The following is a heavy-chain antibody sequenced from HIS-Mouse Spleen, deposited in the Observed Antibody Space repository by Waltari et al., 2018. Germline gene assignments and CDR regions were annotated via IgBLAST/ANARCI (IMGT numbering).Heavy chain of an antibody. V-gene: IGHV4-39*07. J-gene: IGHJ2*01. D-gene: IGHD6-13*01. Sequence: QLQLQESGPGMVKPSETLSLTCPVSGGSISSSSSYWGWLRQPPGNGVEWIGGNYYSGSTYYNPSLKGRVTISVDTSKNQFSLKLSSVTAADTAVYYCAREIPYSSSWYDWYFDLWGRGTLVTVSS. CDR2: NYYSGST. CDR1: GGSISSSSSY. CDR3: AREIPYSSSWYDWYFDL.